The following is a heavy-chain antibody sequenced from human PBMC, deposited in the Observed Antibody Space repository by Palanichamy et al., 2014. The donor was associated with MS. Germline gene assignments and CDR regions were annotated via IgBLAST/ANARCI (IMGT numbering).Heavy chain of an antibody. Sequence: EVQLLESGGGLVQPGGSLRLSCAASGFTFSSYAMSWVRQAPGKGPEWVSGISGSGGSTYYADSAKGRFTISRDNSKNTLYLQMNSLRAEDTTVYYCAKEGQGGNSPWDWFDPWGQGTLVTVSS. CDR3: AKEGQGGNSPWDWFDP. V-gene: IGHV3-23*01. CDR1: GFTFSSYA. D-gene: IGHD4-23*01. CDR2: ISGSGGST. J-gene: IGHJ5*02.